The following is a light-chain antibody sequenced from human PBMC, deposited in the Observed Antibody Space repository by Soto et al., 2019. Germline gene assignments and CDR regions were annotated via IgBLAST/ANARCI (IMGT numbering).Light chain of an antibody. V-gene: IGLV3-21*02. CDR3: QVWASSTDLDV. CDR2: HDT. CDR1: NIGGKT. Sequence: SYELTQPPSVSVAPGQTATITCGGNNIGGKTVHWYQQKPGQAPVVVVDHDTDRPSGIPERFSGSNSGNTATLTISRVEAGDEADYYCQVWASSTDLDVFGPGTKVNVL. J-gene: IGLJ1*01.